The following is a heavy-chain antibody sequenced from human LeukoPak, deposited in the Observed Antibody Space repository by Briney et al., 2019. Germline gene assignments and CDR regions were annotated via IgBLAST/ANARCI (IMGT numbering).Heavy chain of an antibody. D-gene: IGHD3-3*02. CDR1: GFTFSSYG. CDR3: AKDRAFPNDVFDI. CDR2: ISGSGGST. J-gene: IGHJ3*02. V-gene: IGHV3-23*01. Sequence: GGSLRLSCAASGFTFSSYGMSWVRQAPGKGLEWVSGISGSGGSTYYADSVKGRFTISRDSSKHTLYLQMNSLRAEDTAVYYCAKDRAFPNDVFDIWGQGTMVTVSS.